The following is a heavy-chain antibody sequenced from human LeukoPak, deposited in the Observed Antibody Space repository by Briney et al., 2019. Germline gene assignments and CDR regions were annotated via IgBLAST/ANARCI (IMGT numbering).Heavy chain of an antibody. CDR1: GGSISSYY. J-gene: IGHJ6*03. CDR3: ARTTEAHSWLTRYYDYYMDV. V-gene: IGHV4-59*01. D-gene: IGHD6-13*01. Sequence: SETLSLTCTVSGGSISSYYWSWIRQPPAKGLEWIGYIYYSGSTNYNPSLKSRVTISVDTSKHQFSLKLSSVPAAGTAVYYCARTTEAHSWLTRYYDYYMDVWGKGTTVTVSS. CDR2: IYYSGST.